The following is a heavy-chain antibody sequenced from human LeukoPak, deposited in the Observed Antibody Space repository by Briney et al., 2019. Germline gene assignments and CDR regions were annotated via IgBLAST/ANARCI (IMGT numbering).Heavy chain of an antibody. V-gene: IGHV1-69*13. Sequence: GASVTVSCKASGGTFSSYAISWVRQAPGQGLERMGGIIPIFGTANYAQKFQGRVTITADESTSTAYMELSSLRSEDTAVYYCARGAGATTAVDYWGQGTLVTVSS. D-gene: IGHD1-26*01. CDR1: GGTFSSYA. CDR2: IIPIFGTA. J-gene: IGHJ4*02. CDR3: ARGAGATTAVDY.